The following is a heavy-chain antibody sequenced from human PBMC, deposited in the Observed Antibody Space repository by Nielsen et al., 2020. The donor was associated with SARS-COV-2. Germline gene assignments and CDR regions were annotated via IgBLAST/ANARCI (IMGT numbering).Heavy chain of an antibody. D-gene: IGHD6-25*01. V-gene: IGHV1-2*04. CDR1: GYTFTSYY. CDR3: ARDDRRLRKGGMDV. J-gene: IGHJ6*02. Sequence: ASVKVSCKASGYTFTSYYMHWVRQAPGQGLEWMGWINPNSGGTNYAQKFQGWVTMTRDTSISTAYMELSRLRSDDAAVYYCARDDRRLRKGGMDVWGQGTTVTVSS. CDR2: INPNSGGT.